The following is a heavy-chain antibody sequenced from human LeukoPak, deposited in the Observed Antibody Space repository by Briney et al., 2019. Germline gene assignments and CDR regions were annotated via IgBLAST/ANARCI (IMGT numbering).Heavy chain of an antibody. J-gene: IGHJ4*02. Sequence: PGGSLRLSCAASGFTVGNNYMNWVRQAPGKGLEWVSLIFSHGETSYTDSVKGRFTIFRDNSKNTLYLQMNGLRVEDTAVYYCARDPPAVSINTYAWVQGTLVTVSS. D-gene: IGHD2-8*01. CDR3: ARDPPAVSINTYA. CDR2: IFSHGET. V-gene: IGHV3-66*01. CDR1: GFTVGNNY.